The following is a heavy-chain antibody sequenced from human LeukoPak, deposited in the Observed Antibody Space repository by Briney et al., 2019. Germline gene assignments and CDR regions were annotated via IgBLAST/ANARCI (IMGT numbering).Heavy chain of an antibody. D-gene: IGHD3-3*01. CDR1: GFTFDDYA. V-gene: IGHV3-9*03. J-gene: IGHJ3*02. Sequence: GRSLRLSCAASGFTFDDYAMHWIRQAPGKGLEWVSGISWNSGSIGYADSVKGRFTISRDNAKNSLYLQMNSLRAEDMALYYWAKGGGGYYDFWSGDAFDIWGQGTMVTVSS. CDR2: ISWNSGSI. CDR3: AKGGGGYYDFWSGDAFDI.